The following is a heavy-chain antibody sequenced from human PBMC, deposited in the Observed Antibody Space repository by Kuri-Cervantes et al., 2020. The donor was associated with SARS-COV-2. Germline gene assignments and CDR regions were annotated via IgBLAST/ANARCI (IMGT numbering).Heavy chain of an antibody. J-gene: IGHJ4*02. CDR3: ARVRRYLEGKRPIDYFDY. V-gene: IGHV4-34*01. CDR2: NYYSGST. Sequence: ESLKISCAVYGRSFSGYYWSWIRQPPGKGLEWIWSNYYSGSTYYNPSLKSRVTISVDTSKNQFSLKLSSVTAADTAVYYCARVRRYLEGKRPIDYFDYWGQGTLVTVSS. D-gene: IGHD3-3*01. CDR1: GRSFSGYY.